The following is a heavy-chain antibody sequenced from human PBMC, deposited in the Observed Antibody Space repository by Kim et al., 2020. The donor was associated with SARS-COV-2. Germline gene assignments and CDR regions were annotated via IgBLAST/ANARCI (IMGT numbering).Heavy chain of an antibody. CDR2: IKSKTDGGTT. V-gene: IGHV3-15*01. CDR3: TTDRDYYGSGNRFDY. Sequence: GGSLRLSCAASGFTFSNAWMSWVRQAPGKGLEWVGRIKSKTDGGTTDYAAPVKGRFTISRDDSKNTLYLQMNSLKTEDTAVYYCTTDRDYYGSGNRFDYWGQGALVTVSS. CDR1: GFTFSNAW. J-gene: IGHJ4*02. D-gene: IGHD3-10*01.